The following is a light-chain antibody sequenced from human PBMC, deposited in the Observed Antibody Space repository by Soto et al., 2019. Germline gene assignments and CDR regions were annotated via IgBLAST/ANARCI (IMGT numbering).Light chain of an antibody. CDR1: QGVSRY. CDR2: AAS. CDR3: QQANSFPLT. J-gene: IGKJ4*01. Sequence: IQLTQSPSSLSASVGDSVTITCRASQGVSRYLSWYQQKPGRAPILLISAASTLQSGVPARFSGSGSGTDFTLSITSLQPEDFATYYCQQANSFPLTFGGGTKVDIK. V-gene: IGKV1-9*01.